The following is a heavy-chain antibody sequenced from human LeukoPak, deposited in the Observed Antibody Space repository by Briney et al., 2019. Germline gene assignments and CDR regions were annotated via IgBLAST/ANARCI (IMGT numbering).Heavy chain of an antibody. J-gene: IGHJ4*02. CDR2: INTGNGNT. CDR1: GYTFTSYA. V-gene: IGHV1-3*04. D-gene: IGHD6-19*01. CDR3: ARDTAVADSDY. Sequence: ASVKVSCKASGYTFTSYAIHWVRQAPGQRLECMGWINTGNGNTKYSQKFQGRVTITRDTSASTAYMDLSSLRSEDTAVYYCARDTAVADSDYWGQGTLVTVSS.